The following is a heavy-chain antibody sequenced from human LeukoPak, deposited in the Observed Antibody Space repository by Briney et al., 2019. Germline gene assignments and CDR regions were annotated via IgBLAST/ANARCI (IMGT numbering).Heavy chain of an antibody. CDR2: IYTSGST. D-gene: IGHD6-6*01. V-gene: IGHV4-4*07. J-gene: IGHJ3*02. CDR3: ARDADSSSSNAFDI. CDR1: GGSISSYY. Sequence: PSETLSLTCTVSGGSISSYYWSWIRQPAGKGLEWIGRIYTSGSTNYNPSLKSRVTISVDTSKNQFSLKLSSVTAADTAVYYCARDADSSSSNAFDIWGQGTMVTVSS.